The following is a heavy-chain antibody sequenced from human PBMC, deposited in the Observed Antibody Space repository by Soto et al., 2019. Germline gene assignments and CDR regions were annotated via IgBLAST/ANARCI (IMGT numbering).Heavy chain of an antibody. CDR2: VRGSGDDT. CDR1: GFTFSAYA. Sequence: EVQLLESGGGVVQPGGSLRLSCAASGFTFSAYAMNWFRQAPGKGLEWVSAVRGSGDDTWYADSVKGRSTISRDNSKNPLDLQMNSLSAENTSGYYCASVARAVGIAFDIWGPGTMVTVSS. V-gene: IGHV3-23*01. J-gene: IGHJ3*02. D-gene: IGHD1-26*01. CDR3: ASVARAVGIAFDI.